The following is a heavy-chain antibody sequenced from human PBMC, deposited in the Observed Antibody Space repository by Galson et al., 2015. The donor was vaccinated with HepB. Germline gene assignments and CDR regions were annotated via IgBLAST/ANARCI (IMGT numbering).Heavy chain of an antibody. Sequence: SVKVSCKVSGYTLTELSMHWVRQAPGKGLEWMGGFDPEDGETIYAQKFQGRVTMTEDTSTDTAYMELSSLRSEDTAVYYCATDLFGTTGTTWSGWFDPWGQGTLVTVSS. CDR2: FDPEDGET. CDR3: ATDLFGTTGTTWSGWFDP. V-gene: IGHV1-24*01. D-gene: IGHD1-1*01. CDR1: GYTLTELS. J-gene: IGHJ5*02.